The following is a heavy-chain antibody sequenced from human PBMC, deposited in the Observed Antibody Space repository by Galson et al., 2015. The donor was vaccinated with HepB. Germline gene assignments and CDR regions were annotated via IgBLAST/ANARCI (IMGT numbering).Heavy chain of an antibody. D-gene: IGHD3-3*01. CDR2: ISAYNGNT. J-gene: IGHJ6*02. Sequence: SVKVSCKASGYTFTSYGISWVRQAPGQGLEWMGWISAYNGNTNYAQKLQGRVTMTTDTSTSTAYMELRSLRSDDTAVYYCARDHSIFGVVSYYYGMDVWGQGTTVTVSS. CDR3: ARDHSIFGVVSYYYGMDV. CDR1: GYTFTSYG. V-gene: IGHV1-18*04.